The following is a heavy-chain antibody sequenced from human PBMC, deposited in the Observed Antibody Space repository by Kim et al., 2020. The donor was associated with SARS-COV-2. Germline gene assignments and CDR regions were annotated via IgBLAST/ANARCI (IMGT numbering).Heavy chain of an antibody. V-gene: IGHV3-7*01. Sequence: KYYVSSVKVRFPLSRVNAKNSLYLQMNSVGAEDTAVYYCASLSSSSWYFDYWGQGTLVTVSS. CDR2: K. CDR3: ASLSSSSWYFDY. J-gene: IGHJ4*02. D-gene: IGHD6-13*01.